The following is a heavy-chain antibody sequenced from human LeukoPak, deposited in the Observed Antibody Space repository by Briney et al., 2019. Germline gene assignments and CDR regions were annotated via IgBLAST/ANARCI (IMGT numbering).Heavy chain of an antibody. V-gene: IGHV1-2*02. CDR2: INSNSGGT. Sequence: ASVKVSCKASGYTFTGYYMHWVRQAPGQGLEWMGWINSNSGGTNYAQKLQGGVTMTRDTSITTAYMELSRLRSDDTAVYYCARGGSSGTGWDPDYWGQGTLVTVSS. J-gene: IGHJ4*02. CDR1: GYTFTGYY. CDR3: ARGGSSGTGWDPDY. D-gene: IGHD6-13*01.